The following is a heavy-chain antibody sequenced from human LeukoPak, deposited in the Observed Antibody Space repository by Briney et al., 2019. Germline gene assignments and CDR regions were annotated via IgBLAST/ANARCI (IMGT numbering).Heavy chain of an antibody. CDR2: IYYSGSP. Sequence: SESLSLTCTVSGGSISSYYWNWIRQPPGKGLEWIGYIYYSGSPNHNPSPKSQVPISVNTSKNQFSLKLSAVNAADPAVYYLAGMPMGGYHCSFDYWGQGTLVTVSS. V-gene: IGHV4-59*08. D-gene: IGHD5-12*01. CDR1: GGSISSYY. J-gene: IGHJ4*02. CDR3: AGMPMGGYHCSFDY.